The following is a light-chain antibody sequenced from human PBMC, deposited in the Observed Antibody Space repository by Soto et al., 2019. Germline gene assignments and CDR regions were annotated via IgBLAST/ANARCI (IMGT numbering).Light chain of an antibody. CDR2: DAS. V-gene: IGKV3-11*01. CDR1: QSVSSS. J-gene: IGKJ4*01. CDR3: HQRSSWPLT. Sequence: ESVLTQSPASLSLSPGDRATLSCRASQSVSSSLAWYQQKPGQAPRLLIYDASNRATGIPARFSGSGSGTDFTLTISSLEPEDFAVYYCHQRSSWPLTFGGGTKVEIK.